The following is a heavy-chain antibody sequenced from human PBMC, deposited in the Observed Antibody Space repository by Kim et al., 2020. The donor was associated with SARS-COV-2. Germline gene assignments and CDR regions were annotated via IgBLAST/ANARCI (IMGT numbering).Heavy chain of an antibody. D-gene: IGHD3-10*01. Sequence: SETLSLTCAVSGGSISSSNWWSWVRQPPGKGLEWIGEIYHSGSTNYNPSPKSRVTISVDKSKNQFSLKQRSVTAADTAVYYCARDKKWFGDSWDYYYGMDVWGQGTTVTVSS. CDR3: ARDKKWFGDSWDYYYGMDV. J-gene: IGHJ6*01. V-gene: IGHV4-4*02. CDR2: IYHSGST. CDR1: GGSISSSNW.